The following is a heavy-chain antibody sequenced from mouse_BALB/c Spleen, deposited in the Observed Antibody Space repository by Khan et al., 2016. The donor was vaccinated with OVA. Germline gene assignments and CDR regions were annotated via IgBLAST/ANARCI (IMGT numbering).Heavy chain of an antibody. D-gene: IGHD2-1*01. Sequence: EVHLVESGGGLVKPGGSLKLSCAASGFTFSTYAMSWVRQTPEKRLEWVATISSDGDYTYYLDNVTGRFTISRDNAKNTLYLQMSSLRSEDTAMYYCARSPYGNFAYWGQGTLVTVSA. CDR3: ARSPYGNFAY. CDR1: GFTFSTYA. V-gene: IGHV5-9-3*01. J-gene: IGHJ3*01. CDR2: ISSDGDYT.